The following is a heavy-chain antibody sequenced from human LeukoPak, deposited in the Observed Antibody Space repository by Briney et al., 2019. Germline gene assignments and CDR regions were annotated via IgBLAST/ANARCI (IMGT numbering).Heavy chain of an antibody. CDR2: ISAYNGDT. CDR1: AYTFTNYG. CDR3: AVRNRSSWSPFDF. V-gene: IGHV1-18*01. J-gene: IGHJ4*02. D-gene: IGHD6-13*01. Sequence: EASVKASCKASAYTFTNYGISWVRQAPGQGLEWMGWISAYNGDTNYAQKLQGRVTMTTDTSTSTAYMELRSLRSDDTAVYYCAVRNRSSWSPFDFWGQGTLVTVSS.